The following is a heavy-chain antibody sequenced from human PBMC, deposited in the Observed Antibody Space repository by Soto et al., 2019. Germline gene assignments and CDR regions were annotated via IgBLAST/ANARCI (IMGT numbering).Heavy chain of an antibody. J-gene: IGHJ4*02. Sequence: QVQLVQSGAEVKKPGASVKVSCKASGYTFTSYGISWVRQAPGQGLEWIGWISAYNGNKNYAQKLQGRVTMTTDTATSTAYMKLRSLRSDDTAVYNCARDAAVGLFDYLGQGTLVTVPS. V-gene: IGHV1-18*01. D-gene: IGHD1-26*01. CDR2: ISAYNGNK. CDR1: GYTFTSYG. CDR3: ARDAAVGLFDY.